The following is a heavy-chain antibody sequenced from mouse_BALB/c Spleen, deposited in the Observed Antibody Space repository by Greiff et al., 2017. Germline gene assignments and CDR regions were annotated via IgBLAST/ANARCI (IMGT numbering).Heavy chain of an antibody. CDR2: ISSGGST. J-gene: IGHJ2*01. CDR1: GFTFSSYA. V-gene: IGHV5-6-5*01. CDR3: ARRRDDGYYFDY. Sequence: EVQLVESGGGLVKPGGSLKLSCAASGFTFSSYAMSWVRQTPEKRLEWVASISSGGSTYYPDSVKGRFTISRDNARNILYLQMSSLRSEDTAMYYCARRRDDGYYFDYWGQGTTLTVSS. D-gene: IGHD2-3*01.